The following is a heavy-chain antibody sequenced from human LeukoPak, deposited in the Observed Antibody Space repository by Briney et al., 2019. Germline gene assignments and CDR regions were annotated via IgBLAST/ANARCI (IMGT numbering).Heavy chain of an antibody. D-gene: IGHD3-22*01. CDR3: ARYYYDSSGYLTYAFDI. CDR1: GGSISSYY. J-gene: IGHJ3*02. Sequence: SETLSLTCTVSGGSISSYYWSWLRQPPGKGLEWVGYIYYSGSTNYNPSLKSRVTISVDTSKNQFSLKLSSVTAADTAVYYCARYYYDSSGYLTYAFDIWGQGTMVTVSS. V-gene: IGHV4-59*01. CDR2: IYYSGST.